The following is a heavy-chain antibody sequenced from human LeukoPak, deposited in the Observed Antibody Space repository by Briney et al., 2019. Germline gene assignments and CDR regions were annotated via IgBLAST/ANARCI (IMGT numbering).Heavy chain of an antibody. CDR1: GFTFSSYA. CDR2: ISYDGSNK. J-gene: IGHJ4*02. D-gene: IGHD3-3*01. V-gene: IGHV3-30-3*01. Sequence: GGSLRLSCAAYGFTFSSYAMHWVRQAPGKGLEWVAVISYDGSNKYYADSVKGRFTISRDNSKNTLYLQMNSMRAEDTAVYYCARDGSGYYYFDYWGQGTLVTVSS. CDR3: ARDGSGYYYFDY.